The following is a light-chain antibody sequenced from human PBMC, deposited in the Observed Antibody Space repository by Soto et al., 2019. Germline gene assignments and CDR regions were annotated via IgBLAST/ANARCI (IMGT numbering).Light chain of an antibody. CDR1: QSVSSN. CDR3: QQHNDWPPSPT. J-gene: IGKJ2*01. Sequence: EIVMTQSPATLSVSPGERATLSCRASQSVSSNLAWYQQKPGQAPRLLIYGASTRATGIPARFSGSGSGTEFTLTISSLQSEDFAGYYCQQHNDWPPSPTFGQGTKLEIK. CDR2: GAS. V-gene: IGKV3-15*01.